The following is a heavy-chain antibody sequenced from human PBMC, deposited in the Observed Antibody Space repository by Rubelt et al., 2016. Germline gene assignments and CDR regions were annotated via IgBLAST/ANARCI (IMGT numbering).Heavy chain of an antibody. V-gene: IGHV3-30*02. CDR2: TRYDESNK. CDR1: GFTFSSFG. J-gene: IGHJ6*02. Sequence: VQLVESGGGLVQPGGSLRLSCAASGFTFSSFGMSWVRQAPGKGLQWVAFTRYDESNKYYADSVKGRFTISRDNSKYTLYRQMNSLRAEDTAVDYCARGTPNPYYFYGMDVWGQGTTVTVSS. CDR3: ARGTPNPYYFYGMDV. D-gene: IGHD1-1*01.